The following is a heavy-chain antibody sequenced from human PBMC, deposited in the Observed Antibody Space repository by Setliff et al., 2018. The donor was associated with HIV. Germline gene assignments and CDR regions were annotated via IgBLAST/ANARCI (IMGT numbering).Heavy chain of an antibody. CDR3: ARGWGHDGFDF. V-gene: IGHV4-34*01. J-gene: IGHJ3*01. CDR1: GRSFSGYN. D-gene: IGHD7-27*01. Sequence: SETLSLTCAVYGRSFSGYNWNWIRQSPGTGLEWIGEINHSGGTNYNPSLKSRVIMSIDTSKNQFSLNVSSVTVADTAVYYCARGWGHDGFDFWGQGTMVTVSS. CDR2: INHSGGT.